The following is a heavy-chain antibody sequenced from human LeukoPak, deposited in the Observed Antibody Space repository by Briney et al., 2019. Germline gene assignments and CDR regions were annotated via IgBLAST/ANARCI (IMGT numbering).Heavy chain of an antibody. Sequence: SETLSLTCTVSGGSISGYYWSWIRQPPGKGLEWIGEINHSGSTNYNPSLKSRVTISVDTSKNQFSLKLSSVTAADTAVYYCARAYYDFWSGPPHYWGQGTLVTVSS. V-gene: IGHV4-34*01. CDR3: ARAYYDFWSGPPHY. CDR2: INHSGST. D-gene: IGHD3-3*01. J-gene: IGHJ4*02. CDR1: GGSISGYY.